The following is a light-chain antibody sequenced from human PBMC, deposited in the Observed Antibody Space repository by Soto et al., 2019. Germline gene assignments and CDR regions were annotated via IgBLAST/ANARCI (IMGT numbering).Light chain of an antibody. CDR1: QSVSSY. J-gene: IGKJ2*01. CDR3: QQYQNWPPMYA. V-gene: IGKV3-11*01. CDR2: DAS. Sequence: EIVLTQSPATLSLSPGERATLSCRASQSVSSYLAWYQQKPGQAPRLLIYDASNRATGIPARFSGSGSGTEFTLTISSLQSEDFAVYFCQQYQNWPPMYAFGQGTKLQIK.